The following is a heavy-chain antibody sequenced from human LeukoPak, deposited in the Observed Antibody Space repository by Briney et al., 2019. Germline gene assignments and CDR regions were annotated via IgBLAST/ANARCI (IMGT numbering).Heavy chain of an antibody. CDR2: INSDGSST. J-gene: IGHJ5*02. V-gene: IGHV3-74*01. Sequence: GGSLRLSCAASGFTFSSYWMHWVRQAPGKGLVWVSCINSDGSSTSSADSVKGRFTISRDNAKNTLYLQMNSLRAEDTAVYYCARDPGTTGWFDPWGQGTLVTVSS. D-gene: IGHD1-7*01. CDR3: ARDPGTTGWFDP. CDR1: GFTFSSYW.